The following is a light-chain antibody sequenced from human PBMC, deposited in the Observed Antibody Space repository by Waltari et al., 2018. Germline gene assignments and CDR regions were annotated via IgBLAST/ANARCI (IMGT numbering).Light chain of an antibody. Sequence: IVLTQSPATLSFSPGVRSTLSCRASQNVGNYLAWYQQKPGQAPRLLIYDISNRADGIPARFSGRWSGTDFTLTISSLEPEDFAVYYCQQRSNWPGFGGGTKVELK. CDR1: QNVGNY. J-gene: IGKJ4*01. CDR3: QQRSNWPG. V-gene: IGKV3-11*01. CDR2: DIS.